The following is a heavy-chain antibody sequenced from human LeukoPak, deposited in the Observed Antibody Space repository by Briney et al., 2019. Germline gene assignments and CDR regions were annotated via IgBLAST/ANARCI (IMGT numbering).Heavy chain of an antibody. CDR2: IYYSGST. CDR3: ARVLEVVTAIDAFDI. Sequence: SETLSLTCTVSGGSISSYYWSWIRQPPGKGLEWIGCIYYSGSTNYNPSLKSRVTISVDTSKDQFSLKLSSVTAADTAVYYCARVLEVVTAIDAFDIWGQGTMVTVSS. CDR1: GGSISSYY. J-gene: IGHJ3*02. V-gene: IGHV4-59*01. D-gene: IGHD2-21*02.